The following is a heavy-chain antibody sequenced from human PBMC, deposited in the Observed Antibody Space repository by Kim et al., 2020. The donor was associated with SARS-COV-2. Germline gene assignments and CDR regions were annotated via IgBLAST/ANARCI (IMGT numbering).Heavy chain of an antibody. CDR3: ARVSWGSSWAKFNYHYM. Sequence: GGSLRLSCEASGFIFSGYSMNWVRQAPGKGLEWVSSISPSGTFIFYADSLKGRFTISRDNIKKSVSLQMSNLRAEDTSVYYCARVSWGSSWAKFNYHYM. CDR2: ISPSGTFI. CDR1: GFIFSGYS. V-gene: IGHV3-21*01. J-gene: IGHJ6*03. D-gene: IGHD6-13*01.